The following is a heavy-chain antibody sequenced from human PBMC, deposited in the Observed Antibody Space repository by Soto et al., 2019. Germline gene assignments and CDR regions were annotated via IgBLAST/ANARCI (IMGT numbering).Heavy chain of an antibody. CDR1: GFTFSSYG. CDR2: ISYDGSNK. D-gene: IGHD3-3*01. CDR3: AKDMYYDFWSGYPTYYFDY. V-gene: IGHV3-30*18. J-gene: IGHJ4*02. Sequence: PGGSLRLSCAASGFTFSSYGMHWVRQAPGKGLEWVAVISYDGSNKYYADSVKGRFTISRDNSKNTLYLQMNSLRAEDTAVYYCAKDMYYDFWSGYPTYYFDYWGQGTLVTVSS.